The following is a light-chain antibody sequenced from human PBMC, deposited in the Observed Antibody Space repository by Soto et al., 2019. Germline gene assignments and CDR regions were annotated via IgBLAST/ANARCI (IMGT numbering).Light chain of an antibody. CDR2: AAS. J-gene: IGKJ4*01. CDR3: QQYYSYPLT. V-gene: IGKV1-39*01. CDR1: RSISSF. Sequence: DIQMTQSPSSLSASVGDRVTITCRASRSISSFLNWYQQKPGKAPKLRIYAASSLQSGVSSRFSGSGSGAHFTLTISCLQSEDFATYYCQQYYSYPLTFGGGTKVDIK.